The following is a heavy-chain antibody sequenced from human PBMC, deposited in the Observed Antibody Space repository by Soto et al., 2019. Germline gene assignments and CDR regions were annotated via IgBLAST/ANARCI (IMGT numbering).Heavy chain of an antibody. V-gene: IGHV1-69*13. J-gene: IGHJ4*02. CDR1: GGNFSSSA. CDR3: ARVLGVYCGGDCYSL. CDR2: IIPIFGTA. D-gene: IGHD2-21*02. Sequence: GASVKVSCQASGGNFSSSAISWVRQAPGHGLEWMGGIIPIFGTAKYAQKFQGRVTITADESTSTAYMELSSLRSEDTAVYYCARVLGVYCGGDCYSLWGQGTLVTVSS.